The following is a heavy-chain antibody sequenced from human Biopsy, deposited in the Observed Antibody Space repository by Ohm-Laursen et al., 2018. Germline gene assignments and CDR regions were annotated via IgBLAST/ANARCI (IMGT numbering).Heavy chain of an antibody. CDR3: ARGTGKYYVYGAFDI. CDR2: IHISGST. J-gene: IGHJ3*02. V-gene: IGHV4-4*07. Sequence: SDTPSLTCAVSGDSISNDYWSWIRQSAGQGLEWFGRIHISGSTNHNLSLKSRITMSVDTSKNLFSLKLRSVTAADTAVYYCARGTGKYYVYGAFDIWGQGTMVTVSS. D-gene: IGHD3/OR15-3a*01. CDR1: GDSISNDY.